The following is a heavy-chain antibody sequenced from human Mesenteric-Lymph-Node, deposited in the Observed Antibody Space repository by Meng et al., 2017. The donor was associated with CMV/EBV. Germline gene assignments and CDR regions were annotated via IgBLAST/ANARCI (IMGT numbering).Heavy chain of an antibody. CDR2: IRHDGNDQ. CDR1: GLSLYSYG. D-gene: IGHD6-19*01. V-gene: IGHV3-30*02. Sequence: LTCAASGLSLYSYGMHWVRQAPDRGLEWVAYIRHDGNDQYYADSVKGRFTISRDHSKRMLYLEMNSLRREDTATYYCALGQWPDYFDSWGQGTLVTVSS. CDR3: ALGQWPDYFDS. J-gene: IGHJ4*02.